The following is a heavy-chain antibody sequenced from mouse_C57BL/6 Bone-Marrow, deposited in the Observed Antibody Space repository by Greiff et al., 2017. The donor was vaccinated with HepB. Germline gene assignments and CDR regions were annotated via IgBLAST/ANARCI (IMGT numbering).Heavy chain of an antibody. D-gene: IGHD1-1*01. CDR1: GYAFSSYW. CDR2: IYPGDGDT. V-gene: IGHV1-80*01. Sequence: VQLVESGAELVKPGASVKISCKASGYAFSSYWMNWVKQRPGKGLEWIGQIYPGDGDTNYNGKFKGKATLTADKSSSTAYMQLSSLTSEDSAVYFCARKIVGYYYGSSYRYFDYWGQGTTLTVSS. CDR3: ARKIVGYYYGSSYRYFDY. J-gene: IGHJ2*01.